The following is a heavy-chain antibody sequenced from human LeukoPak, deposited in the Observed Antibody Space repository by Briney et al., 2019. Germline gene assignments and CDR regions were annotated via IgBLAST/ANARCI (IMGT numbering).Heavy chain of an antibody. CDR3: AYSMGRGLISAGVPCY. J-gene: IGHJ4*02. CDR2: INHSGST. CDR1: GGSFSGYY. Sequence: PSETLSLTCAVYGGSFSGYYWSWIRQPPGKGLEWIGEINHSGSTNYNPSLKSRVTISVDTSKNQFSLKLSSVTAADTAVYYCAYSMGRGLISAGVPCYWGQGTPVTVAS. V-gene: IGHV4-34*01. D-gene: IGHD3-10*01.